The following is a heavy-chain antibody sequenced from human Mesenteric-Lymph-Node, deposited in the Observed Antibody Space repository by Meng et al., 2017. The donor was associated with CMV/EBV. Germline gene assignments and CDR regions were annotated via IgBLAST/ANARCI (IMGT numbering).Heavy chain of an antibody. CDR3: ARWTSGYDWGFDY. Sequence: KASGYTFTGYYMHWVRQAPGQGLEWMGRINPNSGGTNYAQKFQGRVTMTRDTSINTAYMELSRLRSDDTAVYYCARWTSGYDWGFDYWGQGTLVTVSS. CDR2: INPNSGGT. V-gene: IGHV1-2*06. D-gene: IGHD5-12*01. J-gene: IGHJ4*02. CDR1: GYTFTGYY.